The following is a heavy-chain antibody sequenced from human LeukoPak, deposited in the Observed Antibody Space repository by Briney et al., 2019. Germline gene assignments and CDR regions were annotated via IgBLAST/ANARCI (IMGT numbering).Heavy chain of an antibody. Sequence: SETLSLTCTVSDGSVSRGSHYWSWIRQSPGKGLEWIGHIFYTGSTNYSPSLKSRVTISIDTSKNQFSLKLSSVTAADTAVYYCARDTNGVDVWGQGTTVTVSS. CDR3: ARDTNGVDV. CDR2: IFYTGST. D-gene: IGHD1-1*01. CDR1: DGSVSRGSHY. J-gene: IGHJ6*02. V-gene: IGHV4-61*01.